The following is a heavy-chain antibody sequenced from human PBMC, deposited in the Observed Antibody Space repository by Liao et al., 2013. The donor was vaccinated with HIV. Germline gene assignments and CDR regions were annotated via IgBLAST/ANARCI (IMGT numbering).Heavy chain of an antibody. CDR3: ARGIRIAAAVTPYYYYMDV. CDR2: MYYSGST. J-gene: IGHJ6*03. CDR1: GGSIRSSSYY. D-gene: IGHD6-13*01. V-gene: IGHV4-39*07. Sequence: QLQLQESGPGLVKPSETLSLTCTVSGGSIRSSSYYWGWIRQPPGKGLEWIGSMYYSGSTFYNPSLQSRVTISPDTSKNQFSLRLSSVTAADTAVYYCARGIRIAAAVTPYYYYMDVWGKGTTVTVSS.